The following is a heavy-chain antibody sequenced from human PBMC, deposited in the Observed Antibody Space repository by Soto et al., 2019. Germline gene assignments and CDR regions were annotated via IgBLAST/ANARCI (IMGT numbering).Heavy chain of an antibody. J-gene: IGHJ6*02. CDR1: GYTFTGYY. CDR3: ARGAMVRGVVTYYYYGMDV. V-gene: IGHV1-2*04. CDR2: INPNSGGT. D-gene: IGHD3-10*01. Sequence: ASVKVSCKASGYTFTGYYMHWVRQAPGQGLEWMGWINPNSGGTNYAQKFQGWVTMTRDTSISTAYMELSRLRSDDTAVYYCARGAMVRGVVTYYYYGMDVWGQGTTVTVSS.